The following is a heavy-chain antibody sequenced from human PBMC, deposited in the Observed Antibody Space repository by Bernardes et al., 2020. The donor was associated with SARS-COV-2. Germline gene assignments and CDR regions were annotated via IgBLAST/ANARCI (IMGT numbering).Heavy chain of an antibody. J-gene: IGHJ6*02. CDR3: ARELEDTTYYGMDV. CDR1: GYTFTKYG. D-gene: IGHD2-15*01. V-gene: IGHV1-18*01. Sequence: ASVKVSCKASGYTFTKYGITWVRQAPGQGLEWMGWISTYNASTYYTQKLQGRVTMTADTSTRTAYMELRSLRSDDTAVYYCARELEDTTYYGMDVWGQGTTVIGSS. CDR2: ISTYNAST.